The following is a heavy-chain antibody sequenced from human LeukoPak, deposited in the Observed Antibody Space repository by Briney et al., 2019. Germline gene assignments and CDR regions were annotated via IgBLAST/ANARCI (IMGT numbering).Heavy chain of an antibody. CDR2: INHSGST. J-gene: IGHJ3*02. CDR3: ARVPPYGDYAEAFDI. Sequence: SETLSLTCALYGGSFSVYYWSWIRQPPGKGLEWIGEINHSGSTNYNPPLKSRVTISVDTSKNQFSLKLSSVTAADTAVYYCARVPPYGDYAEAFDIWGQGTMVTVSS. CDR1: GGSFSVYY. V-gene: IGHV4-34*01. D-gene: IGHD4-17*01.